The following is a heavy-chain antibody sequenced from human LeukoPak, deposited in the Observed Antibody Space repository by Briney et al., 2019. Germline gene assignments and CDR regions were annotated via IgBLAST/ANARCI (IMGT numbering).Heavy chain of an antibody. CDR2: ISSSSSYI. V-gene: IGHV3-21*01. CDR3: ARDRGYCSSTSCYVRSGIDY. J-gene: IGHJ4*02. Sequence: PGGSLRLSCAASGFTFSSYSMNWVRQAPGKGLEWVSSISSSSSYIYYADSVKGRFTTSRDNAKNSLYLQMNSLRAEDTAVYYCARDRGYCSSTSCYVRSGIDYGGQGTLVTVSS. D-gene: IGHD2-2*03. CDR1: GFTFSSYS.